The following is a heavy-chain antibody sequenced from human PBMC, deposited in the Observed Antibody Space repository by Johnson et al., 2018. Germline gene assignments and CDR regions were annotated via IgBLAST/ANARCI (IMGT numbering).Heavy chain of an antibody. CDR3: ARGAPVYSYGQKQTYGMDV. Sequence: QVQLQESGPGLVKSSETLSLTCSVSGGSISSYYWSWIRQPPGKGLEWIGYIYYSGSTNYNPSLKSRVTISADTSKNQFSLKLSSVTAAGTAVYYCARGAPVYSYGQKQTYGMDVWGQGTTVTVSS. CDR2: IYYSGST. CDR1: GGSISSYY. D-gene: IGHD5-18*01. J-gene: IGHJ6*02. V-gene: IGHV4-59*01.